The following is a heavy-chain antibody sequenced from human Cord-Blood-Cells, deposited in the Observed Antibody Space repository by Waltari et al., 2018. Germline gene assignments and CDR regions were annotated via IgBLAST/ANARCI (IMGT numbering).Heavy chain of an antibody. CDR3: ARDSSSSWYYYYYGMDV. CDR2: ISSSSSYI. Sequence: EVQLVESGGGLVKPGGSLRLSCAASGFTFSSYSMHWVRQAPGKGLEWVSSISSSSSYIYYADSVKGRFTISRDNAKNSLYLQMNSLRAEDTAVYYCARDSSSSWYYYYYGMDVWGQGTTVTVSS. J-gene: IGHJ6*02. V-gene: IGHV3-21*01. CDR1: GFTFSSYS. D-gene: IGHD6-13*01.